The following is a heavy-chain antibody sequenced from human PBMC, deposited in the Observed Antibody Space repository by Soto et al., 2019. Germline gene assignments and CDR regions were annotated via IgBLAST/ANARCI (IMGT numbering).Heavy chain of an antibody. CDR1: GFNFFTHN. CDR3: ARSSGVTETYKNWFDH. V-gene: IGHV3-21*01. J-gene: IGHJ5*02. D-gene: IGHD3-10*01. CDR2: LSPSGTYI. Sequence: EVHLVESGGGLVKPGGSLRLSCAASGFNFFTHNMDWVRQPPGKGLEWVASLSPSGTYIYYGDSVKGRFTISRDNAKSSLYLQMNSLSDEDTAIYYCARSSGVTETYKNWFDHWGQGTLVTVSS.